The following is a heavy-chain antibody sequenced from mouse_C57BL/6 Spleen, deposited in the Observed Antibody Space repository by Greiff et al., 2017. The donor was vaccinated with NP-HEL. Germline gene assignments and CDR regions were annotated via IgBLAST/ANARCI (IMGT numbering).Heavy chain of an antibody. CDR3: ARYLYRNWYFDV. D-gene: IGHD5-1*01. CDR1: GYTFTDYN. V-gene: IGHV1-22*01. Sequence: EVQLQQSGPELVKPGASVKMSCKASGYTFTDYNMHWVKQSHGKSLEWIGYINPNNGGTSYNQKFKGKATLTVNKSSSTAYMELRSLTSEDSAVYYCARYLYRNWYFDVWGTGTTVTVSS. CDR2: INPNNGGT. J-gene: IGHJ1*03.